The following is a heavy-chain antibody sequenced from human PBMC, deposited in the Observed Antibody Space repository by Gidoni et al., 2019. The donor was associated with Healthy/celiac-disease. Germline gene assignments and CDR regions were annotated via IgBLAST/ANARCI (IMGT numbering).Heavy chain of an antibody. V-gene: IGHV3-9*01. J-gene: IGHJ6*02. CDR2: ISWNSGSI. CDR3: AKELAYGSGSYSPTRYGMDV. Sequence: EVQLVESGGGLVQPGRSLRLSCAASGFTFDDYAMHWVRQAPGKGLEWVSGISWNSGSIGYADSVKGRFTISRDNAKNSLYLQMNSLRAEDTALYYCAKELAYGSGSYSPTRYGMDVWGQGTTVTVSS. CDR1: GFTFDDYA. D-gene: IGHD3-10*01.